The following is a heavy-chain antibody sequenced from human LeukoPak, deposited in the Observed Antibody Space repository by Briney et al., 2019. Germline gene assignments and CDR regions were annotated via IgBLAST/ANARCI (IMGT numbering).Heavy chain of an antibody. D-gene: IGHD3-3*01. CDR2: IYYSGST. V-gene: IGHV4-59*01. CDR3: ARSHADFWSGYYYYYYYMDV. Sequence: SETLSLTCTVSGGSIISYYWSWIRQPPGKGLEWIGYIYYSGSTNYNPSLKSRVTISVDTSKNQFSLKLSSVTAADTAVYYCARSHADFWSGYYYYYYYMDVWGKGTTVTVSS. CDR1: GGSIISYY. J-gene: IGHJ6*03.